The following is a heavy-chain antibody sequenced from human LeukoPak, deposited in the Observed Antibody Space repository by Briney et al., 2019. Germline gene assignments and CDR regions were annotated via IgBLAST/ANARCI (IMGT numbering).Heavy chain of an antibody. CDR1: GYTFTSFG. Sequence: ASVKVSCKASGYTFTSFGISWVRQAPGQGLEWMGWISAYNGNRNYAQRFQGSVTMTTDTSTSTAYMELRSLRSDDTAVYYCTRALGGSPTGIFFDYWGQGTLVTVSS. CDR3: TRALGGSPTGIFFDY. J-gene: IGHJ4*02. V-gene: IGHV1-18*01. CDR2: ISAYNGNR. D-gene: IGHD1-26*01.